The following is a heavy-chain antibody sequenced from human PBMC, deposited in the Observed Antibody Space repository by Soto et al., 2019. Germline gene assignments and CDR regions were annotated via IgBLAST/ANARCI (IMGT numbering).Heavy chain of an antibody. Sequence: SETLSLTCAVSGYSISSGYYWGWIRQPPGKGLEWIGSIYHSGSTYYNPSLKSRVTISVDTSKNQFSLKLSSVTAADTAVYYCARVGATTEPFDYWGQGTLVTVSS. CDR2: IYHSGST. J-gene: IGHJ4*02. V-gene: IGHV4-38-2*01. D-gene: IGHD1-26*01. CDR1: GYSISSGYY. CDR3: ARVGATTEPFDY.